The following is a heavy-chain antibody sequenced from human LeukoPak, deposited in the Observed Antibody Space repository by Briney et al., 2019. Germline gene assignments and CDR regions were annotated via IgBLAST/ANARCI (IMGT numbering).Heavy chain of an antibody. CDR2: IKSDGSST. V-gene: IGHV3-74*01. CDR3: VRDNRSYNFDH. D-gene: IGHD1-26*01. Sequence: GGSLRLSCAASGFTFSSHRMHWVRQAPGKGLVWVSCIKSDGSSTSTADSAKGRFTISRDNAKNTVYLQMNSLRAEDTAVYYCVRDNRSYNFDHWGQGTLVTVSS. J-gene: IGHJ4*02. CDR1: GFTFSSHR.